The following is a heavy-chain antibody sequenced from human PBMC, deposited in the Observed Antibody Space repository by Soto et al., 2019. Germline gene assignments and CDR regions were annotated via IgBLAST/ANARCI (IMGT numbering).Heavy chain of an antibody. V-gene: IGHV2-70*01. D-gene: IGHD4-17*01. CDR1: GFSLSTSGMC. Sequence: AGPTLVNPTQTLTLTCTFSGFSLSTSGMCVSWIRQPPGKALEWLALIDWDDDKYYSTSLKTRLTISKDTSKNQVVLTMTNMDPVDTATYYCARTQCGYGVRWFDPWGQGTLVTVSS. CDR3: ARTQCGYGVRWFDP. CDR2: IDWDDDK. J-gene: IGHJ5*02.